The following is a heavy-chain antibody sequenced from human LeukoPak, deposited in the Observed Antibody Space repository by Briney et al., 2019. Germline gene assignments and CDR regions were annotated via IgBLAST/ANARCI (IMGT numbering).Heavy chain of an antibody. J-gene: IGHJ4*02. CDR2: LSDSGVTT. D-gene: IGHD4-23*01. V-gene: IGHV3-23*01. CDR1: GFTFSSYA. Sequence: AGGSLRLSCATSGFTFSSYAMSWVRQAPGKGLEWVSALSDSGVTTYYADSVKGRFTISRDNSKNTLFLQMNSLRVEDTALYFCAKARGSGNSIYFDHWGQGTLVTVSS. CDR3: AKARGSGNSIYFDH.